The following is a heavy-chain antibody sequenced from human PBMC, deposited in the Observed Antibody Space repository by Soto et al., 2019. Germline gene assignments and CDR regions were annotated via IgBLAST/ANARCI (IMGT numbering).Heavy chain of an antibody. D-gene: IGHD5-18*01. Sequence: PVGSLILSCAASGFTFSAYAMCWVRPPPGMGLEWVSSIGVSDGSTYYADSVKGRFTISRDNSENTLYLQMNGLRAEDTAVYYCVKDTPAWRQVWGYDYWGQGALVTVSS. CDR1: GFTFSAYA. CDR2: IGVSDGST. V-gene: IGHV3-23*01. CDR3: VKDTPAWRQVWGYDY. J-gene: IGHJ4*02.